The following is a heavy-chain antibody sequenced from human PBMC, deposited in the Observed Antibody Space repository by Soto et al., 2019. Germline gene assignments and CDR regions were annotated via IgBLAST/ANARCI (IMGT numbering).Heavy chain of an antibody. Sequence: ASVKVSCKASGYTFTSYGISWVRQAPGQGLEWMGWISAYNGNTNYAQKLQGRVTMTTDTSTSTAYMELRSLRSDDTAMYYCARADILTGYSDYWGQGTLVTVSS. CDR3: ARADILTGYSDY. CDR2: ISAYNGNT. J-gene: IGHJ4*02. CDR1: GYTFTSYG. V-gene: IGHV1-18*01. D-gene: IGHD3-9*01.